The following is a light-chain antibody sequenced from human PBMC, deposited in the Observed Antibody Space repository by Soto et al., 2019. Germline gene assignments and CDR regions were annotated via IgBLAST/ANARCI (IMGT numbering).Light chain of an antibody. CDR3: NSYTSKSTGV. V-gene: IGLV2-14*01. Sequence: QSALTQPASVSGSPGQSITDSCTGTSSDVGGYNYVSWYQQHPGKAPKLIIYEVSNRPSGVSNRFSGSKSGNTASLTISGLQAEDEADYYCNSYTSKSTGVFGTDTKVTVL. J-gene: IGLJ1*01. CDR1: SSDVGGYNY. CDR2: EVS.